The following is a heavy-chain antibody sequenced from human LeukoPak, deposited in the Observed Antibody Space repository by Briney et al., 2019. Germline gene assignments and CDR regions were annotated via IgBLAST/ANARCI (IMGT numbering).Heavy chain of an antibody. CDR2: ISGSGGST. D-gene: IGHD2-2*01. CDR1: GFTFSSYA. CDR3: VKGYCISTSCYRLDY. J-gene: IGHJ4*02. V-gene: IGHV3-23*01. Sequence: PGGSLRLSCAASGFTFSSYAMSWVRQAPGKGLEWVSAISGSGGSTYYADFVKGRFTISRDNSKNTLYVQMNSLRAEDTAVYYCVKGYCISTSCYRLDYWGRGTLVTVSS.